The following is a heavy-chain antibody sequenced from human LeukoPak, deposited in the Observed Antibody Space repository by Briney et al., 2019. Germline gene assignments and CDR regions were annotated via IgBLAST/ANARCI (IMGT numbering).Heavy chain of an antibody. D-gene: IGHD3-22*01. CDR2: INPSGGGT. Sequence: ASVKVSCKAPGYTFTSYYIHWVRQAPGQGLELMGIINPSGGGTNYAQKFQGRVAMTRDTSTSTVYMELSSLRSEDTAVYYCARGLDYYDTTKGFDYWGQGTLVTVSS. V-gene: IGHV1-46*01. CDR1: GYTFTSYY. J-gene: IGHJ4*02. CDR3: ARGLDYYDTTKGFDY.